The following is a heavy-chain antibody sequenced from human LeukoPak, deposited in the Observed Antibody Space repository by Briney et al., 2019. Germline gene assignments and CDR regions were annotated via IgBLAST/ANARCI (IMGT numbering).Heavy chain of an antibody. Sequence: PAGSLRLSCAASGFIVSSTYMNWVRPAPGKGLEWFSVINSGGTTYYADSVKGRFTISRDDSNNMLFLQMNSLRAEDTALYYCAKMDSDYYIDFWGQGTLVTVSS. CDR2: INSGGTT. CDR3: AKMDSDYYIDF. V-gene: IGHV3-53*01. J-gene: IGHJ4*02. CDR1: GFIVSSTY. D-gene: IGHD3/OR15-3a*01.